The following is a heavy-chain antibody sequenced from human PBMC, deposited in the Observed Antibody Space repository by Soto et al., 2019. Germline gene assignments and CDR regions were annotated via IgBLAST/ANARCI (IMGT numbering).Heavy chain of an antibody. CDR1: GGSISSYY. CDR2: IFYSGIT. CDR3: ARGPTGNSFDP. Sequence: SETLSLTCTVSGGSISSYYWSWIRQSPGKGQEWIGYIFYSGITNYNPSLKSRVTISVDTSKNQFSLKLRSLTAADTAVYYCARGPTGNSFDPWGQGTLVTVSS. V-gene: IGHV4-59*01. D-gene: IGHD1-1*01. J-gene: IGHJ5*02.